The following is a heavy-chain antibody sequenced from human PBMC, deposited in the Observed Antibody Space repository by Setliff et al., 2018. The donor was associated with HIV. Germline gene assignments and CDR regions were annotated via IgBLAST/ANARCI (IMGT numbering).Heavy chain of an antibody. J-gene: IGHJ2*01. V-gene: IGHV4-4*07. D-gene: IGHD5-12*01. CDR3: ARPSAGGGYNYWYFDL. CDR2: IYISGST. Sequence: PSETLSLTCTVSGGSITSYYWSWIRQPAGKGLEWFGRIYISGSTNYNPSFESRVTMSIDTSKNQFSLKLSSVTAADTAVYYCARPSAGGGYNYWYFDLWGRGTLVTVSS. CDR1: GGSITSYY.